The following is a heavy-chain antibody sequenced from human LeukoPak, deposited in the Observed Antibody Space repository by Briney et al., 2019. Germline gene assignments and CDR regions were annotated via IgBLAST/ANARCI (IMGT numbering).Heavy chain of an antibody. D-gene: IGHD6-19*01. CDR3: ARVFYSSGWYGNFDY. V-gene: IGHV3-30*04. Sequence: GGSLRLSCAASGFTFSSYAMHWVRQAPGKGLEWVAVISYDGSNKYYADSVKGRLTISRDNSKNTLYLQMNSLRAEDTAVYYCARVFYSSGWYGNFDYWGQGTLVTVSS. CDR2: ISYDGSNK. J-gene: IGHJ4*02. CDR1: GFTFSSYA.